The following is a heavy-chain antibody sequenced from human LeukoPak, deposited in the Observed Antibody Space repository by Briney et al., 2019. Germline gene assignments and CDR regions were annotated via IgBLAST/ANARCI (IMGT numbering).Heavy chain of an antibody. CDR2: FDPEDAET. D-gene: IGHD3-16*01. V-gene: IGHV1-24*01. Sequence: ASVKVSCKVSGYTLTELSIHWVRQAPGRGLEWMGGFDPEDAETIYAQRFQGSVTMTEDASTHTAYMELSSLRSEDTAVYYCATDLWDNSVWGSFDHWGQGTLVTVSS. J-gene: IGHJ4*02. CDR1: GYTLTELS. CDR3: ATDLWDNSVWGSFDH.